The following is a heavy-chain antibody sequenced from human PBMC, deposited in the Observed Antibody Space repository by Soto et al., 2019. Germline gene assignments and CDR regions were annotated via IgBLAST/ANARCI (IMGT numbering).Heavy chain of an antibody. J-gene: IGHJ6*02. CDR1: GGSISGSSYY. V-gene: IGHV4-39*01. D-gene: IGHD2-15*01. CDR3: ARLLRCSGGSCYPTDPTWYYGMDV. Sequence: SETLSLTCTVSGGSISGSSYYWGWIRQPPGKGLEWIGSIYYSGSTYYNPSLKSRVTISVDTSKNQFSLKLSSVTAADTAVYYCARLLRCSGGSCYPTDPTWYYGMDVWGQGTTVTVSS. CDR2: IYYSGST.